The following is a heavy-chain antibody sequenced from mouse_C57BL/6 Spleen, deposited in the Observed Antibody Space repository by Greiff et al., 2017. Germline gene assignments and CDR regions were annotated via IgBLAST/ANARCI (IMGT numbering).Heavy chain of an antibody. CDR3: GRHADADGAPFDD. J-gene: IGHJ2*01. CDR1: GFTFSDYY. CDR2: ISNGGGST. Sequence: EVKVVESGGGLVQPGGSLKLSCAASGFTFSDYYMYWVRQTPEKRLEWVAYISNGGGSTYYPDTVKGRFTISRDNAKTTLYLQLSRLTSEDTAKYDCGRHADADGAPFDDWGQGTTVTVSS. D-gene: IGHD2-3*01. V-gene: IGHV5-12*01.